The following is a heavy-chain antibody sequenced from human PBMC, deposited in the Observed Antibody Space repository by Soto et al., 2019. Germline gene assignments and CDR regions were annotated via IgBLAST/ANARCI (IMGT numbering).Heavy chain of an antibody. V-gene: IGHV4-34*02. D-gene: IGHD5-12*01. J-gene: IGHJ5*02. Sequence: QVHLQQWGAGLLKPSETLSLTCAVYGESFIGYYWTWIRQPPGKGLEWIGEINHRGRANYNPSLTSRVTITVDTSNNQFSLKLSSVTAADTSVYYCARTDIVTTNCFDPWGQGTLVPVSS. CDR2: INHRGRA. CDR3: ARTDIVTTNCFDP. CDR1: GESFIGYY.